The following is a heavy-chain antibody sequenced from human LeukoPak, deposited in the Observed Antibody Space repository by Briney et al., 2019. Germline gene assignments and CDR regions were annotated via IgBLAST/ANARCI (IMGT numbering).Heavy chain of an antibody. CDR2: ISSSSSYI. CDR1: GFSFSSYS. Sequence: GGSLRVSCAASGFSFSSYSMNWVRQAPGKGLEWVSSISSSSSYIYYADSVKGRFTISRDNAKNSLYLQMNSLRAEDTAVYYCARDRSGSYGYWGQGTLVTVSS. CDR3: ARDRSGSYGY. V-gene: IGHV3-21*01. J-gene: IGHJ4*02. D-gene: IGHD1-26*01.